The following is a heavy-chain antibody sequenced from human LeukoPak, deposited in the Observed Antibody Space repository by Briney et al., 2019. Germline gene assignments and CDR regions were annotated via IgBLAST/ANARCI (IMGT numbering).Heavy chain of an antibody. V-gene: IGHV3-13*01. CDR1: GFTFSSYD. CDR2: IGTAGDT. J-gene: IGHJ4*02. D-gene: IGHD6-19*01. Sequence: QTGGSLRLSCAASGFTFSSYDMHWVRQATGKGLEWVSAIGTAGDTYYPGSVKGRFTISRENAKNSLYLQMNSLRAGDTAVYYCARASYSSGWRVYFDYWGQGTLVTVSS. CDR3: ARASYSSGWRVYFDY.